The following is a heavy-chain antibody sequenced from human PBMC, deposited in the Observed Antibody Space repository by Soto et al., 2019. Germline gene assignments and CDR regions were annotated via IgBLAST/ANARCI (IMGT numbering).Heavy chain of an antibody. Sequence: PGGSLRLSCVTSGFTFSGFGMHWVRQAPGKGLEWVAIVWTDGINKFYADSVKGRFAISRDNSWNTLYLQMNSLRPDDTAVYYCARYSAGYGFDYWGQGTLVTVSS. CDR1: GFTFSGFG. D-gene: IGHD1-26*01. CDR3: ARYSAGYGFDY. CDR2: VWTDGINK. V-gene: IGHV3-33*01. J-gene: IGHJ4*02.